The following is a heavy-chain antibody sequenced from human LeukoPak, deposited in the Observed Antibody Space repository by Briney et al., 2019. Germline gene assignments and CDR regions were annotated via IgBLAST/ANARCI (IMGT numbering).Heavy chain of an antibody. CDR1: GFTFSSYG. D-gene: IGHD1-26*01. CDR3: ARSASGSQPIGFDY. CDR2: IWYDGSNK. J-gene: IGHJ4*02. Sequence: PGGSLRLSCAASGFTFSSYGMHWVRQAPGKGLEWVAVIWYDGSNKYYADSVKGRFTISRDNSKNTLYLQMNSLRAEDTAVYYCARSASGSQPIGFDYWGQGTLVTVSS. V-gene: IGHV3-33*01.